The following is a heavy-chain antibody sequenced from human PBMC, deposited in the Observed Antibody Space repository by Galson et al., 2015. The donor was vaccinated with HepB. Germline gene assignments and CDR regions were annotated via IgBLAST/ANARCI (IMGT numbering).Heavy chain of an antibody. J-gene: IGHJ4*02. CDR3: AKVGSSGYLLYYFDY. V-gene: IGHV3-23*01. CDR1: GFTFSSYA. Sequence: SLRLSCAASGFTFSSYAMNWARQAPGKGLEWVSGISAGGYSTDYADSVKGRFTISRDNSKNTLYLQMNSLRAEDTAIYYCAKVGSSGYLLYYFDYWGQGTLVTVSS. CDR2: ISAGGYST. D-gene: IGHD3-22*01.